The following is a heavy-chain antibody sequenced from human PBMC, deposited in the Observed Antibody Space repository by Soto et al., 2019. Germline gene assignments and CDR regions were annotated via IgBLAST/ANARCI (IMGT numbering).Heavy chain of an antibody. CDR1: VCSISSYY. CDR2: IYDSGST. V-gene: IGHV4-59*01. J-gene: IGHJ4*02. Sequence: QVQLQESGTGLVKHSETLSPTCTVSVCSISSYYWSWIRQPPGKGLEWIGYIYDSGSTNYNPSLKSRVTISADTSKNQFSLKLSSVTAADTAVYYCARRDIAVAGTGYFDYWGQGTLVTVSS. CDR3: ARRDIAVAGTGYFDY. D-gene: IGHD6-19*01.